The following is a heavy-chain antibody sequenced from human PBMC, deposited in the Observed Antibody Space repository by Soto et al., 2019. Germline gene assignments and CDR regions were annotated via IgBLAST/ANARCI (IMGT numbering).Heavy chain of an antibody. CDR1: GFTFSSYW. D-gene: IGHD1-1*01. Sequence: GGSLRLSCAASGFTFSSYWMHWVRQAPGKGLDWVSTISHDGSQRYHADSVKGRFTISRDNSKNTLYLQMNSLRAEDTAVYYCANDNEGGAFDIWGQGTMVTVSS. J-gene: IGHJ3*02. CDR2: ISHDGSQR. V-gene: IGHV3-23*01. CDR3: ANDNEGGAFDI.